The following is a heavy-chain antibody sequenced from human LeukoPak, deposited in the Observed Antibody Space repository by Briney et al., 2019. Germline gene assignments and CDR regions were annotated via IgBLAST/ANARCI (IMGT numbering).Heavy chain of an antibody. J-gene: IGHJ4*02. D-gene: IGHD2-2*01. CDR1: GGSLSSSSYY. CDR3: ASSYCSSTNCYYPFDC. V-gene: IGHV4-39*01. CDR2: IYYSGST. Sequence: SETLSLTCTVSGGSLSSSSYYWGWIRQPPGKGLEWIASIYYSGSTYYNPSLKSRVTISVDTSKNQYSLKLSSVTDADTAVYYCASSYCSSTNCYYPFDCWPQRTLAGVSS.